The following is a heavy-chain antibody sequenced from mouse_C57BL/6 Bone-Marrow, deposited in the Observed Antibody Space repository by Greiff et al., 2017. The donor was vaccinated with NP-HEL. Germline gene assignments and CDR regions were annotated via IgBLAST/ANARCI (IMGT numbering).Heavy chain of an antibody. CDR3: TRSPWDGRYFDV. CDR1: GYTFTSYW. CDR2: IYPGNSDT. J-gene: IGHJ1*03. D-gene: IGHD4-1*01. Sequence: VQLQQSGTVLARPGASVKMSCKTSGYTFTSYWMHWVKQRPGQGLEWIGAIYPGNSDTSYNQKFKGKAKLTAVTSASTAYMELSSLTNEDSAVYYCTRSPWDGRYFDVWGTGTTVTVSS. V-gene: IGHV1-5*01.